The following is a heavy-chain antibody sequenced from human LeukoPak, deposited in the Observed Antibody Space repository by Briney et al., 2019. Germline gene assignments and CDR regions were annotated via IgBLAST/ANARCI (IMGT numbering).Heavy chain of an antibody. CDR3: ARGNDYDYGDYELDY. V-gene: IGHV3-33*01. CDR1: GFTFSSYG. D-gene: IGHD4-17*01. Sequence: GGSLRLSCAASGFTFSSYGMHWVRQAPGKGLEWVAVIWYDGSNKYYADSVKGRFTISRDNSKNTLYLQMNSLRAEDTAVCYCARGNDYDYGDYELDYWGQGTLVTVSS. CDR2: IWYDGSNK. J-gene: IGHJ4*02.